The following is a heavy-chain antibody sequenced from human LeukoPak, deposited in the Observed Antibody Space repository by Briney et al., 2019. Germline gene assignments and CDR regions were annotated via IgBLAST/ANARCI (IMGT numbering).Heavy chain of an antibody. J-gene: IGHJ3*02. CDR2: IYYSGST. CDR3: ARQRGRLYYDFWSGSNDAFDI. CDR1: GGSISSYY. V-gene: IGHV4-59*01. Sequence: SETLSLTCTVSGGSISSYYWSWIRQPAGKGLEWIGYIYYSGSTIYNPSLKSRVTMSVDTSKNQFSLKLSSVTAADTAVYYCARQRGRLYYDFWSGSNDAFDIWSQGTMVTVSS. D-gene: IGHD3-3*01.